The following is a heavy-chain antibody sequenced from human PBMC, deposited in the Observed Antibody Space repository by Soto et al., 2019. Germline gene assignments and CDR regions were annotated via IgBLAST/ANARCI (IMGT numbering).Heavy chain of an antibody. CDR1: GYTFTSYG. CDR2: ISAHNGNT. CDR3: ARGRYGDY. Sequence: QVHLVQSGAEVKKPGASVKVSCKCSGYTFTSYGITWVRQAPGQGLEWMGWISAHNGNTDYAQKLQGRVTVTRDTSTSTAYMELRSLRSDATAGYYCARGRYGDYWGQGALVTVSS. J-gene: IGHJ4*02. V-gene: IGHV1-18*01. D-gene: IGHD1-1*01.